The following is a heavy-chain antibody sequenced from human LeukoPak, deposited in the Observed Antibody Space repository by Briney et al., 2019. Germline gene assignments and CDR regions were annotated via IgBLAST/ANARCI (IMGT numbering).Heavy chain of an antibody. Sequence: GGSLRLSCAASGFTFSSYAMHWVRQAPGKGLEWVAFIRYDGSNKYYADSVKGRFTISRDNSKNTLYLQMNSLRAEDTAVYYCAKDQDKLEWLLRYYFDYWGQGTLVTVSS. J-gene: IGHJ4*02. CDR3: AKDQDKLEWLLRYYFDY. V-gene: IGHV3-30*02. CDR1: GFTFSSYA. CDR2: IRYDGSNK. D-gene: IGHD3-3*01.